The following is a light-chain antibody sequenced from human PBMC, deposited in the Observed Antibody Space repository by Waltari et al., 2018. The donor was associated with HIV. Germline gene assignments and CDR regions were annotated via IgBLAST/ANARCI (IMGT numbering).Light chain of an antibody. CDR1: TRDIGDF. Sequence: SALTQPASVSGSLGQSVTISCTGATRDIGDFVPWYQQLPGVAPHLLFSGVTRRASGISHRFFASKSGATASLTISRLQADDEGCYYCSSTADLESVTFGGGT. V-gene: IGLV2-14*03. CDR2: GVT. J-gene: IGLJ2*01. CDR3: SSTADLESVT.